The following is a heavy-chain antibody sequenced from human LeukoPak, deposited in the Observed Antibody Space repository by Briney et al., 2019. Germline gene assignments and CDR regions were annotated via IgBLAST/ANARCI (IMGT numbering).Heavy chain of an antibody. Sequence: GRSLRLSCAASGFTFSSYGMHWVRQAPGKGLEWVAVIWYEGSNKYYADSVKGRFTISRDNSKNTLYLQMNSLRAEDTAVYYCASSGIAAAGPNWFDPWGQGTLVTVSS. V-gene: IGHV3-33*01. CDR3: ASSGIAAAGPNWFDP. CDR2: IWYEGSNK. J-gene: IGHJ5*02. CDR1: GFTFSSYG. D-gene: IGHD6-13*01.